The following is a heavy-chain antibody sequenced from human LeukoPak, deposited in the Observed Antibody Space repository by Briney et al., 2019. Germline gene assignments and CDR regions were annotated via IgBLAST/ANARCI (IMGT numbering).Heavy chain of an antibody. CDR3: ARGHTVTEFDY. Sequence: SETLSLTCTVSGGSISSGDYYWSWIRQPPGKGLEWIGYIYYSGSTYYNPSPKSRVTISVDTSKNQFSLKLSSVTAADTAVYYCARGHTVTEFDYWGQGTLVTVSS. V-gene: IGHV4-30-4*01. CDR2: IYYSGST. CDR1: GGSISSGDYY. D-gene: IGHD4-17*01. J-gene: IGHJ4*02.